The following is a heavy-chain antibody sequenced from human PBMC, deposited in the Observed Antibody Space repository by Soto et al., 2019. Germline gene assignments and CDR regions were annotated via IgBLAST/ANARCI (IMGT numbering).Heavy chain of an antibody. V-gene: IGHV3-74*01. D-gene: IGHD2-8*01. CDR3: AIQDCTNDVCLEAAVTVGGALES. Sequence: EVQLVQSGGGLAQPGKSLRLSCAASGFTFRKFWMHWVRQVPGKGPVWVSYISSDGTTTDYADSVKGRFTISRDNAKDTLYLQMDSLRAEDTAVYYCAIQDCTNDVCLEAAVTVGGALESWCQGTLVTVSS. J-gene: IGHJ1*01. CDR1: GFTFRKFW. CDR2: ISSDGTTT.